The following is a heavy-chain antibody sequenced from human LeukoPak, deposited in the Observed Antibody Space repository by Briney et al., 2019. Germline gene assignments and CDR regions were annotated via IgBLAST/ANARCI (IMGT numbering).Heavy chain of an antibody. CDR1: GYTFTGYY. Sequence: ASVKVSCKASGYTFTGYYMHWVRQAPGQGLEWMGWINPNSGGTNYAQKFQGRVTMTRDTSISTAYMELSRLRSDDTAVYYCARRGATSGGYYYYYYMDVWGKGTTVTVSS. CDR3: ARRGATSGGYYYYYYMDV. D-gene: IGHD1-26*01. CDR2: INPNSGGT. J-gene: IGHJ6*03. V-gene: IGHV1-2*02.